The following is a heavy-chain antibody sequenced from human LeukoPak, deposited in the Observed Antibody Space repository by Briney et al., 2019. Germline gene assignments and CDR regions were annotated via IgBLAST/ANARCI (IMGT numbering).Heavy chain of an antibody. CDR1: GYTFTSYG. CDR3: AREASGGSWFDS. Sequence: ASVKVSCKASGYTFTSYGISWVRQAPGQGLEWLGWMNPNSGATNYAQKFQGRVTMTGDTSITTAYIELRRLTFDDMAVYYCAREASGGSWFDSWGQGTLVTVSS. V-gene: IGHV1-2*02. CDR2: MNPNSGAT. J-gene: IGHJ5*01. D-gene: IGHD1-26*01.